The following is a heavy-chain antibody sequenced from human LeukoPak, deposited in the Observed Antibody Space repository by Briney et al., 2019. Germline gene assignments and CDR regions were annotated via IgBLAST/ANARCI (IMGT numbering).Heavy chain of an antibody. CDR2: ISYDGSNK. D-gene: IGHD2-2*01. J-gene: IGHJ4*02. CDR1: GFTFSSYA. CDR3: ARETLREARDRSSTSCPLGY. Sequence: GGSLRLSCAASGFTFSSYAMHWVRQAPGKGLEWVAVISYDGSNKYYADSVKGRFTISRDNSKNTLYLQMNSLRAEDTAVYYCARETLREARDRSSTSCPLGYWGQGTLVTVSS. V-gene: IGHV3-30-3*01.